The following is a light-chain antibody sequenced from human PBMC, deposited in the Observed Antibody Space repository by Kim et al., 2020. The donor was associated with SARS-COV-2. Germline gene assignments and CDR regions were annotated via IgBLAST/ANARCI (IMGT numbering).Light chain of an antibody. V-gene: IGKV3-20*01. CDR1: RSVTSDY. J-gene: IGKJ5*01. CDR3: QQYGRSPIT. CDR2: DVS. Sequence: SPGERATLSCRASRSVTSDYLAWYQQKPGQAPRLLIYDVSSRATGIPDRFSSSGSGTDFTLTISRLEPEDFALYYCQQYGRSPITFGQGTRLEIK.